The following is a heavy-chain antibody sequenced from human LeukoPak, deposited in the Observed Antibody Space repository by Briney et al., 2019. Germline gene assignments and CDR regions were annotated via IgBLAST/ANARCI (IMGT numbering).Heavy chain of an antibody. V-gene: IGHV4-61*02. CDR3: GRVVPVVKYSSGWDNRGPLDY. J-gene: IGHJ4*02. D-gene: IGHD6-19*01. CDR1: GGSISSGSYY. Sequence: SETLFLTCTVSGGSISSGSYYWSWIRQPAGKGLEWIGRIYTSGSTNYNPSLKSRVTISVDTSKNQFSLKLSSVTAADTAVYYCGRVVPVVKYSSGWDNRGPLDYWGQGTLVTVSS. CDR2: IYTSGST.